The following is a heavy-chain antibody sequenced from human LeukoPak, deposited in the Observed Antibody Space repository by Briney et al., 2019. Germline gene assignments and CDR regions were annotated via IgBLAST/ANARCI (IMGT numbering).Heavy chain of an antibody. CDR1: GVSISSYY. Sequence: PSETLSLTCTVSGVSISSYYWSWIRQPPGKGLEWIGYIYYSGSTNYNPSLKSRVTISVDTSKNQFSLKLSSVTAADTAVYYCARGALNWGRGDNWFDPWGQGTLVTVSS. J-gene: IGHJ5*02. CDR2: IYYSGST. D-gene: IGHD7-27*01. V-gene: IGHV4-59*01. CDR3: ARGALNWGRGDNWFDP.